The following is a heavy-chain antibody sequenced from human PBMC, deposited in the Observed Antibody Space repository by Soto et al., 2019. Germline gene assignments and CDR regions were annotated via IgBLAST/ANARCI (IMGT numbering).Heavy chain of an antibody. J-gene: IGHJ4*02. CDR3: AKDLLWGNFEY. V-gene: IGHV3-23*01. CDR1: GFIFSSHA. D-gene: IGHD3-16*01. Sequence: EVQVLESRGGLAQPGGSLRLSCAASGFIFSSHAMSWVRQAPGKGLDWVSTITSGGGGTYYADSVKGRFTISRDNSKNTLFLQMNSLRAEDTAVYYCAKDLLWGNFEYWGQGTLVTVSS. CDR2: ITSGGGGT.